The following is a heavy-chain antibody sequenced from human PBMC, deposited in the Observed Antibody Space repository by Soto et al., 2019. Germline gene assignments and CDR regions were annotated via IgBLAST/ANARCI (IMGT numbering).Heavy chain of an antibody. D-gene: IGHD1-1*01. Sequence: QVQLEQSRAEVKKPGSSVKVSCKASRGTFRNSAISWVRQAPGQGHEWLRGIMPIFRTPDYSQKFQGRVTITADESTSTAYMELSGLRSDDTAVYSCARDNDRPQLGGNYYYILDVWGQGTTVTVSS. J-gene: IGHJ6*02. CDR3: ARDNDRPQLGGNYYYILDV. V-gene: IGHV1-69*12. CDR1: RGTFRNSA. CDR2: IMPIFRTP.